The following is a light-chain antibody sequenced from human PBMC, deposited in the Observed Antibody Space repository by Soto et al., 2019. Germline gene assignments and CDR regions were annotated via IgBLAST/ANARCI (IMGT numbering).Light chain of an antibody. J-gene: IGKJ4*01. Sequence: EIVLTQSPATLSLSPGDRATLSCGASQSVRSSYVAWYQQKAGLAPRLLIYDGSSRASGIPDRFSGSGSGTDLPLTHGRPEPEDFALYYCQQYDNSAPLSFGGGTKVEMK. V-gene: IGKV3D-20*01. CDR1: QSVRSSY. CDR2: DGS. CDR3: QQYDNSAPLS.